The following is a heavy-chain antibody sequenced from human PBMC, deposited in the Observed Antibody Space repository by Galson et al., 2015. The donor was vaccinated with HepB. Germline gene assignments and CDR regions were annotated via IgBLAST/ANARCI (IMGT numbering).Heavy chain of an antibody. CDR1: GGTFSSYA. V-gene: IGHV1-69*13. CDR2: IIPIFGTA. J-gene: IGHJ6*03. D-gene: IGHD2-15*01. Sequence: SVKVSCKASGGTFSSYAVSWVRQAPGQGLEWMGGIIPIFGTANYAQKFQGRVTITADESTSTAYMELSSLRSEDTAVYYCARDRGCSGGSCYGIGYYYYMDVWGKGTTVTVSS. CDR3: ARDRGCSGGSCYGIGYYYYMDV.